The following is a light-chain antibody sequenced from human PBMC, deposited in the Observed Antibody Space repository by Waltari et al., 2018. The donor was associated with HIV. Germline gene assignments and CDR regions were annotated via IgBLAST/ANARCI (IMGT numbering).Light chain of an antibody. V-gene: IGLV1-40*01. CDR3: QSYDSSLSGVV. Sequence: QSVLTQPPSVSGAPGQRVTISCTGGSSNIGAGYDVHWYQQLPGTAPKLLIYGNTNRPSGVPDRVSGSKSGTSASLAITGLQAGDESDYYCQSYDSSLSGVVFGGGTKLTVL. CDR1: SSNIGAGYD. CDR2: GNT. J-gene: IGLJ2*01.